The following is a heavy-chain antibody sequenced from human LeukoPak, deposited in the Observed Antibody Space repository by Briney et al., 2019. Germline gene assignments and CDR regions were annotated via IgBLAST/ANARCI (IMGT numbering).Heavy chain of an antibody. V-gene: IGHV1-69*13. J-gene: IGHJ5*02. Sequence: ASVKVSCKASGGTFSSYAISWVRQAPGQGLEWMGGIIPIFGTANYAQKFQGRVTITADESTSTAYMELSSLRSEDTAVYYCAREGGGTTGTTWFDPWGQGTLVTVSS. D-gene: IGHD1-1*01. CDR1: GGTFSSYA. CDR2: IIPIFGTA. CDR3: AREGGGTTGTTWFDP.